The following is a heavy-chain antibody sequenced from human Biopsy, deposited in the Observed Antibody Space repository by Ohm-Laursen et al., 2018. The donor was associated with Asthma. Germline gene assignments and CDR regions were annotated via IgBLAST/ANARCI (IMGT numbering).Heavy chain of an antibody. CDR3: ARDGVRLGWLSRRGAGTYGMDV. J-gene: IGHJ6*02. CDR2: ISSGSGST. D-gene: IGHD6-19*01. Sequence: SLRLSCAASGFTVSNFAMNRVRQAPGQGLEWVSVISSGSGSTYYADSVKGRFTISRDNSNNMLYLQMNSLRPEDTAVYYCARDGVRLGWLSRRGAGTYGMDVWGQGTTVTVSS. CDR1: GFTVSNFA. V-gene: IGHV3-23*01.